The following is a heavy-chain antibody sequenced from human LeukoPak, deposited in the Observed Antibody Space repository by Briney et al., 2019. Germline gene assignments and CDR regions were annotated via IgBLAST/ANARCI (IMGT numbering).Heavy chain of an antibody. CDR2: ISSSGSTI. D-gene: IGHD6-19*01. CDR1: GFTFSDYY. V-gene: IGHV3-11*01. Sequence: PGGSLRLSCAASGFTFSDYYMSWIRQAPGKGLEWVSYISSSGSTIYYADSVKGRFTISRDNAKNSLYLQMNSLRAEDTALYYCAKDGEAGTVYYYYYMDVWGKGTTVTISS. J-gene: IGHJ6*03. CDR3: AKDGEAGTVYYYYYMDV.